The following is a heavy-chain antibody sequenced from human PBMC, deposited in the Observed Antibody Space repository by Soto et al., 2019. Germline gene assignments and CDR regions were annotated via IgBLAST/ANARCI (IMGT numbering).Heavy chain of an antibody. CDR2: VSSTTNYI. CDR3: ARESEDLTSNFDY. J-gene: IGHJ4*02. V-gene: IGHV3-21*06. Sequence: GGSLRLSCAASGVTFTRDSMNWVRQAPGKGLEWVSSVSSTTNYIYYGDSMKGRFTISRDNAKNSLSLEMNSLRAEDTAVYYCARESEDLTSNFDYWGQGTLVTVSS. CDR1: GVTFTRDS.